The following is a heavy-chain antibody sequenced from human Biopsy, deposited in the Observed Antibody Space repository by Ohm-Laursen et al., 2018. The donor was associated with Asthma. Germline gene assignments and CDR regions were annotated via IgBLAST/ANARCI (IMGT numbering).Heavy chain of an antibody. V-gene: IGHV3-33*08. D-gene: IGHD5-12*01. Sequence: SLRLSCAASGFTFSNYVMSWVRQAPGKGLEWVAVIWYDGGNKYYADSVKGRFIISRDNSKNTLYLQMNSLRAEDTAVYYCARDIVATMIGYYYYGMDVWGQGTTVTVSS. CDR2: IWYDGGNK. CDR3: ARDIVATMIGYYYYGMDV. CDR1: GFTFSNYV. J-gene: IGHJ6*02.